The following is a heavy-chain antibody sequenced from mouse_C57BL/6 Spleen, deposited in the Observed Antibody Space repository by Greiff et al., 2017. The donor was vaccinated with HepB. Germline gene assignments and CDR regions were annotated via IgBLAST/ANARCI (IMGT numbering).Heavy chain of an antibody. CDR2: ISYDGSN. V-gene: IGHV3-6*01. Sequence: VQLKESGPGLVKPSQSLSLTCSVTGYSITSGYYWNWIRQFPGNKLEWMGYISYDGSNNYNPSLKNRISITRDTSKNQFFLKLNSVTTEDTATYYCARHSKRYFDVWGTGTTVTVSS. CDR3: ARHSKRYFDV. D-gene: IGHD2-5*01. J-gene: IGHJ1*03. CDR1: GYSITSGYY.